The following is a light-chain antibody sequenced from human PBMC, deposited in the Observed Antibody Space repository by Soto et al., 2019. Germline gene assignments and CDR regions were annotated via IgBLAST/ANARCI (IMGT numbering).Light chain of an antibody. CDR2: RNN. CDR3: AAWDDSLSGFVV. V-gene: IGLV1-47*01. J-gene: IGLJ2*01. CDR1: SSNIGSNY. Sequence: QPVLTQPPSASGTHGQRVTISCSGSSSNIGSNYVYWYQQLPGTAPKLLLYRNNLRPSGVPERFSGSKSGTSASLAIRGLRSEDEADYYCAAWDDSLSGFVVFGGGTKLTVL.